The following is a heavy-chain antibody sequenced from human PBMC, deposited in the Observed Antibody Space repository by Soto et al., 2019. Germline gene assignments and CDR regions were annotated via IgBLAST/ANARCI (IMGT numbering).Heavy chain of an antibody. CDR1: GFTFSSYA. D-gene: IGHD3-22*01. Sequence: GSLRLSCGASGFTFSSYAMSWVRQAPGKGLEWVSAISGNGADTTYAESVRGRFTISRDNSKDTLYLQMNSLRADDTAVYYCAKHLIGGRLQSPFDLWGQGTQVTVSS. CDR2: ISGNGADT. J-gene: IGHJ4*02. V-gene: IGHV3-23*01. CDR3: AKHLIGGRLQSPFDL.